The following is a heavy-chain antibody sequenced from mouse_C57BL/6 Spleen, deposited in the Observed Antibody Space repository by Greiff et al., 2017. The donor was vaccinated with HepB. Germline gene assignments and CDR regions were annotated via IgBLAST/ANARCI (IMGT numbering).Heavy chain of an antibody. CDR2: IDPSDSET. CDR1: GYTFTSYW. Sequence: QVQLKQPGAELVRPGSSVKLSCKASGYTFTSYWMHWVKQRPIQGLEWIGNIDPSDSETHYNQKFKDKATLTVDKSSSTAYMQLSSLTSEDSAVYYCARTYYGNYDFDVWGTGTTVTVSS. V-gene: IGHV1-52*01. D-gene: IGHD2-10*01. CDR3: ARTYYGNYDFDV. J-gene: IGHJ1*03.